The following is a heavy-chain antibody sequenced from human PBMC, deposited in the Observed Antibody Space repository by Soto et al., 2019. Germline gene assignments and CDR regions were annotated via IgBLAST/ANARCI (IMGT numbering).Heavy chain of an antibody. D-gene: IGHD3-3*01. V-gene: IGHV4-31*03. CDR2: IYYSGST. CDR3: ARGGSPITIFGVVIPPSPAGFDP. J-gene: IGHJ5*02. Sequence: SETLSLTCTVSGGSISSGGYYWSWIRQHPGKGLEWIGYIYYSGSTYYNPSLKSRVTISVDTSKNQFSLKLSSVTAADTAVYYCARGGSPITIFGVVIPPSPAGFDPWGQGTLVTVSS. CDR1: GGSISSGGYY.